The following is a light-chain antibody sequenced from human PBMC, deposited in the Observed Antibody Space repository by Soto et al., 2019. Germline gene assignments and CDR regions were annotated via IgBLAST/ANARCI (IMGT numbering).Light chain of an antibody. CDR2: DAS. V-gene: IGKV3-11*01. CDR3: QQRRKFVT. J-gene: IGKJ4*01. CDR1: QSVGDY. Sequence: EIVLTQSPATLSLSPEERATLSCMASQSVGDYLAWYQRKPGQPPRLLIYDASKRATGIPARFSGSGSGTDFTLAISSLEPEDFALYYCQQRRKFVTFGGGTEVEIK.